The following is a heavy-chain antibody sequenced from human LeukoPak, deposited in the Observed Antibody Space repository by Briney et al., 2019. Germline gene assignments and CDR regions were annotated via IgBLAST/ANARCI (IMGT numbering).Heavy chain of an antibody. CDR2: MNPNSGNT. CDR3: ARGEKLLWFGEDPNWFDP. V-gene: IGHV1-8*01. CDR1: GYTFTSYD. Sequence: ASVKVSCKASGYTFTSYDINWVRQATGQGLEWMGWMNPNSGNTGYAQKFQGRVTMTRNTSISTAYMELSSLRSEDTAVHYCARGEKLLWFGEDPNWFDPWGQGTLVTVSS. J-gene: IGHJ5*02. D-gene: IGHD3-10*01.